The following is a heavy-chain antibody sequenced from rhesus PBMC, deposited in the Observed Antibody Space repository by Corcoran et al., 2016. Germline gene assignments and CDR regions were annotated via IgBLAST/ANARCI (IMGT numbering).Heavy chain of an antibody. CDR2: IDGNSAST. Sequence: QVQLQESGPGLVKPLETLSLTCSVSGGYITGYYRSWLLHPPGTGLEWIGNIDGNSASTTYNPSLKSQVTISKDTYKNQLALKLSSVTAADTAVYYCARVDIWSRTVAFDNWGQGVLVTVSS. CDR1: GGYITGYY. CDR3: ARVDIWSRTVAFDN. J-gene: IGHJ4*01. V-gene: IGHV4-81*01. D-gene: IGHD2-15*01.